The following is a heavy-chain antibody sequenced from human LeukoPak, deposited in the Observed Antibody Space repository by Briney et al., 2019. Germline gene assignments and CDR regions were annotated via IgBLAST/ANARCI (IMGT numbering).Heavy chain of an antibody. CDR2: IYSSGGT. Sequence: GGSLRLSCAPSGFTVISNHMSWVRQAPGKGLEWVSVIYSSGGTYYADSVKGRFTISRDNSKLYLQMDSLRPEDTAMYYCAREGVRGSYFDYWGQGTLVTVSS. J-gene: IGHJ4*02. CDR1: GFTVISNH. CDR3: AREGVRGSYFDY. V-gene: IGHV3-53*01.